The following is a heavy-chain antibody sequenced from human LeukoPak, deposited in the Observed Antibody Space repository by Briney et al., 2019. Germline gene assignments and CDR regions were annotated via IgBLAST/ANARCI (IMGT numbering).Heavy chain of an antibody. CDR1: GGSISSSSYY. D-gene: IGHD2-2*01. Sequence: SETLSLTCTVSGGSISSSSYYWGWIRQPPGKGLEWIGSIYYSGSNYYSPSLKSRVSISVATSKNQFSLRLSSVTAADTAMYYCARHSTRDFGLRWGPKKSPVLGWFDPWGQGILVTVSS. J-gene: IGHJ5*02. CDR3: ARHSTRDFGLRWGPKKSPVLGWFDP. CDR2: IYYSGSN. V-gene: IGHV4-39*01.